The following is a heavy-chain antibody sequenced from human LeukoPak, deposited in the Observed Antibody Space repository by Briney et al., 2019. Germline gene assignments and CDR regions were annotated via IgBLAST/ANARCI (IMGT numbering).Heavy chain of an antibody. J-gene: IGHJ6*02. V-gene: IGHV3-30*18. CDR1: GFTFSSYG. D-gene: IGHD3-3*01. CDR3: AKDTAVRFLEWLSTRVYYYGMDV. Sequence: PGRSLRLSCAASGFTFSSYGTHWVRQAPGKGLEWVAVISYDGSNKYYADSVKGRFTISRDNSKNTLYLQMNSLRAEDTAVYYCAKDTAVRFLEWLSTRVYYYGMDVWGQGTTVTVSS. CDR2: ISYDGSNK.